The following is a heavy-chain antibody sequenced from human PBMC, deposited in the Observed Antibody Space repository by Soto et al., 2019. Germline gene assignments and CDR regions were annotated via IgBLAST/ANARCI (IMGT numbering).Heavy chain of an antibody. CDR2: INAGNGNT. Sequence: ASVKVSCKASGYTFTSYAMHWVRQAPGQRLEWMGWINAGNGNTKYSQKFQGRVTITRDTSASTAYMELSSLRSEDTAVYYCARTYYYDSSGYYLTFAAFDIWGQGTMVTVSS. J-gene: IGHJ3*02. D-gene: IGHD3-22*01. CDR1: GYTFTSYA. V-gene: IGHV1-3*01. CDR3: ARTYYYDSSGYYLTFAAFDI.